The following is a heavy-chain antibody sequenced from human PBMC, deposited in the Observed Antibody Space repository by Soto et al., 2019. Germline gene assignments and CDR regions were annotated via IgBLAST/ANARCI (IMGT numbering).Heavy chain of an antibody. D-gene: IGHD3-3*01. CDR1: GYSISSSNW. Sequence: QVQLQESGPGLVKPSDTLSLTCAVSGYSISSSNWWGWIRQPPGKGLEWIGYIYYSGSTYYNPSLKSRVTMSVDTSKSQFSLQLSSVTAVDTAVYYCVRKRGGVTSPSDYWGQGTLVSISS. CDR3: VRKRGGVTSPSDY. V-gene: IGHV4-28*01. CDR2: IYYSGST. J-gene: IGHJ4*02.